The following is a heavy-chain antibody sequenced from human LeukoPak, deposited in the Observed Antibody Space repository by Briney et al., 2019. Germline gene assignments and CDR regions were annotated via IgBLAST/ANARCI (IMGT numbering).Heavy chain of an antibody. CDR3: ARVAVEGGRAHNSGIPRFDH. CDR2: IYHRGGN. V-gene: IGHV4-38-2*02. J-gene: IGHJ4*02. CDR1: GYTITSGSF. D-gene: IGHD6-19*01. Sequence: SETLSLTCTVSGYTITSGSFWAWIRQPPGKGVEYLGIIYHRGGNHYNPSLKSRVTMSVETSNNQFFLNLTSVTAADTAVYYGARVAVEGGRAHNSGIPRFDHWGQGTLVTVSS.